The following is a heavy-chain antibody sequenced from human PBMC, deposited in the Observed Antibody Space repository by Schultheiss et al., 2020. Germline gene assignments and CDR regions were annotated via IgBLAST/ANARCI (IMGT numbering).Heavy chain of an antibody. CDR1: GGTFSSYA. CDR2: IIPIFGTA. D-gene: IGHD6-19*01. CDR3: ARIPGIAVAGRDY. Sequence: SVKVSCKASGGTFSSYAISWVRQAPGQGLEWMGGIIPIFGTANYAQKFQGRVTMTTDTSTSTAYMELRSLRSDDTAVYYCARIPGIAVAGRDYWGQGTLVTVSS. V-gene: IGHV1-69*05. J-gene: IGHJ4*02.